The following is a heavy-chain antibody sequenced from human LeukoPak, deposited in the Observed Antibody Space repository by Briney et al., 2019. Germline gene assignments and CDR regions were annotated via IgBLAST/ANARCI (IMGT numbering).Heavy chain of an antibody. CDR2: ISQDGGRS. CDR3: AKDMGGSGRNWASNWFDP. CDR1: GFTFGDYP. D-gene: IGHD1-26*01. J-gene: IGHJ5*02. Sequence: GGSLRLSCAASGFTFGDYPMHWIRQTPGQGLEWVSLISQDGGRSFQADSVRGRFTISRDNSKNSLYLQMNSLRSEDTALYYCAKDMGGSGRNWASNWFDPWGQGTLVTVSS. V-gene: IGHV3-43*02.